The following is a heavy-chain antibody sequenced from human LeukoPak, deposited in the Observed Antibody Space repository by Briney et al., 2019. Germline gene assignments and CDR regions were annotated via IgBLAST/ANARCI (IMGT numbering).Heavy chain of an antibody. D-gene: IGHD5-18*01. CDR1: GFTFSSYG. CDR3: ARDNGRDCDGYYYFDY. CDR2: IRYDGTNK. Sequence: PGGSLRLSCAASGFTFSSYGMHWVRQAPGKGLEWVAFIRYDGTNKYYADSVKGRFTISRDNAKNSLYLQMNSLRAEDTAVYYCARDNGRDCDGYYYFDYWGQGTLVTVSS. J-gene: IGHJ4*02. V-gene: IGHV3-30*02.